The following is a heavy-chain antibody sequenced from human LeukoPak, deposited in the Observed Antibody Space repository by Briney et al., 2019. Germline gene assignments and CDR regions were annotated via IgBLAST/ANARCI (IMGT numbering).Heavy chain of an antibody. Sequence: AGGSLRLSCAASGFTFSIYAMSWVRQAPGKGLEWVSGISGSGDSTYYADSVKGRFTISRDNSKNTLYLQMNSLRAEDTAVYYCAKDGGTGVGATEYYFDYWGQGTLVTVSS. V-gene: IGHV3-23*01. CDR3: AKDGGTGVGATEYYFDY. CDR2: ISGSGDST. D-gene: IGHD1-26*01. CDR1: GFTFSIYA. J-gene: IGHJ4*02.